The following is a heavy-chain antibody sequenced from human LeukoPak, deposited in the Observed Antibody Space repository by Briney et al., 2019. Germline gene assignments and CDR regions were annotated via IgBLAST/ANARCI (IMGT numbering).Heavy chain of an antibody. Sequence: GGSLRLSCAASGFTFSGSAMHWVRQASGKGLEWVGRIRSKANSYATAYAASVKGRFTISRDDSKNTAYLQMNSLRAEDTAVYYCAKLSGSYPYDAFDIWGQGTMVTVSS. D-gene: IGHD1-26*01. CDR2: IRSKANSYAT. CDR3: AKLSGSYPYDAFDI. J-gene: IGHJ3*02. V-gene: IGHV3-73*01. CDR1: GFTFSGSA.